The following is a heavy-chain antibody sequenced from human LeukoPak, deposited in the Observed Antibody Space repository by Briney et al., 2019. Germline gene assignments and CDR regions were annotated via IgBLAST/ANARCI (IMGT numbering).Heavy chain of an antibody. V-gene: IGHV4-59*01. CDR1: GGSISSYY. Sequence: SETLSLTCTVSGGSISSYYWSWIQQPPGKGLEWIGYIHYSGSTNYNPSLKSRVTISVDTSKNQFSLKLSSVTAADTAVYYCARGEYGSGGFDYWGQGTLVTVSS. D-gene: IGHD3-10*01. CDR2: IHYSGST. J-gene: IGHJ4*02. CDR3: ARGEYGSGGFDY.